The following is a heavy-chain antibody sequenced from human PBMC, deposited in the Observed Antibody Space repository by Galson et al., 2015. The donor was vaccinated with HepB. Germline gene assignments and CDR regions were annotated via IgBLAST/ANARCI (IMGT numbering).Heavy chain of an antibody. CDR1: GFSFNAHG. CDR2: ITYDGVTE. V-gene: IGHV3-33*05. CDR3: AREQCYNDYRTSDY. D-gene: IGHD4-11*01. J-gene: IGHJ4*02. Sequence: SLRLSCAVSGFSFNAHGMHWVRQAPGQGLEWVGVITYDGVTEGYADYAKGRFAISRDTSTNTLYLQMNNLRAEDTAMYYCAREQCYNDYRTSDYWGQGTLVTVSS.